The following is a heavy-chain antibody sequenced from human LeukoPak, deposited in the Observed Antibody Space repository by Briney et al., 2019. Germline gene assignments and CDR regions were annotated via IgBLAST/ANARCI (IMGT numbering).Heavy chain of an antibody. D-gene: IGHD1-26*01. CDR2: ISSSSSYI. CDR3: ARGRYSGSYLDY. CDR1: GFTFSSYS. Sequence: GGSLRLSCAASGFTFSSYSMNWVRQAPGKGLEWVSSISSSSSYIYYADSVKGRFTLSRDNAKNSLYLQMNSLRAEDTAVYYCARGRYSGSYLDYWGQGTLVTVSS. V-gene: IGHV3-21*01. J-gene: IGHJ4*02.